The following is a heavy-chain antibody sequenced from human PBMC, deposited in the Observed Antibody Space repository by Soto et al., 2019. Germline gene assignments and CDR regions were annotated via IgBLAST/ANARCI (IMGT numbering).Heavy chain of an antibody. CDR3: ARRYYDSSGYYDRSYWYFDL. CDR1: GYTFTSYA. V-gene: IGHV1-3*01. CDR2: INAGNGNT. J-gene: IGHJ2*01. Sequence: QVQLVQSGAEVKKPGASVKVSCKASGYTFTSYAMHWVRQAPGQRLEWMGWINAGNGNTKYSQKFRGRVTINRQTSASTAYMELSSLRSEDTAVYYCARRYYDSSGYYDRSYWYFDLWGRGTLVTVSS. D-gene: IGHD3-22*01.